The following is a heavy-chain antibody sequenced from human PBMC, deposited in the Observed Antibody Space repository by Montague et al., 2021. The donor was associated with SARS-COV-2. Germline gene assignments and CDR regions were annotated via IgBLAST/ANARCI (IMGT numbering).Heavy chain of an antibody. V-gene: IGHV4-61*08. D-gene: IGHD6-13*01. CDR2: IYFSGST. Sequence: SETLSLTCTLSGGSVGSGGYYWGWIRQPPGKGLEWIGYIYFSGSTYYNPSLKSRVSISLDTSKNQFSLKLTSVTAADTAVYYCARVSLAAAAKRSDYWGQGTLVTVSS. CDR1: GGSVGSGGYY. J-gene: IGHJ4*02. CDR3: ARVSLAAAAKRSDY.